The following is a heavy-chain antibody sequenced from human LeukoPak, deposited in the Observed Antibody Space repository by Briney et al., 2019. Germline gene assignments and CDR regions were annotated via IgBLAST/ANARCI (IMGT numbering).Heavy chain of an antibody. CDR2: INWNGGST. CDR3: ARGSGSYILGAFDI. Sequence: GGSLRLSCAPSGFTFDDYGMSWVRQAPGKGLEWVSGINWNGGSTGYADSVKGRFTISRDNAKNSLYLQMNSLRAEDTALYYCARGSGSYILGAFDIWGQGTMVTVSS. D-gene: IGHD1-26*01. J-gene: IGHJ3*02. V-gene: IGHV3-20*04. CDR1: GFTFDDYG.